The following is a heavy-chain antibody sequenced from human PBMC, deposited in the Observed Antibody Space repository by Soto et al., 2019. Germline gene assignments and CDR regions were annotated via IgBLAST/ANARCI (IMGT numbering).Heavy chain of an antibody. V-gene: IGHV3-33*01. CDR1: GFTFSSYG. J-gene: IGHJ4*02. CDR2: IWYDGSNK. CDR3: ARDSSSFDY. D-gene: IGHD6-6*01. Sequence: QVQLVESGGGVVQPGRSLRLSCAASGFTFSSYGTHWVRQAPGKGLEWVAVIWYDGSNKYYADSVKGRFTISRDNSKNTLYLQMNSLRAEDTAVYYCARDSSSFDYWGQGTLVTVSS.